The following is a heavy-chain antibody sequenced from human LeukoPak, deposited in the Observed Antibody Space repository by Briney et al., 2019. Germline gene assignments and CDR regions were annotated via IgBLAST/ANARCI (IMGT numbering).Heavy chain of an antibody. CDR1: GYTFTGYY. D-gene: IGHD3-22*01. CDR3: ARCRYDSSGYYAIIDY. J-gene: IGHJ4*02. V-gene: IGHV1-2*02. CDR2: INPNSGGT. Sequence: ASVKVSCKASGYTFTGYYMHWVRQAPGQGLEWMGWINPNSGGTNYAQKFQGRVTMTRDTSISTAYMELSRLRSDDTAVYYCARCRYDSSGYYAIIDYWGQGTLVTVSS.